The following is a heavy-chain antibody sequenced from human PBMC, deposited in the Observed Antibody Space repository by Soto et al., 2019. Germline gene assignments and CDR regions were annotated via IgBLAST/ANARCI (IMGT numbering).Heavy chain of an antibody. D-gene: IGHD1-26*01. J-gene: IGHJ6*02. CDR2: ISAYNGNT. CDR1: GYTFTSYG. CDR3: ARESGSYLGYYYGMDV. Sequence: ASVKVSCKASGYTFTSYGISWVRQAPGQGLEWMGWISAYNGNTNYAQKLQGRVTMTTDTSTSTAYMELRSLRSDDTAVYYCARESGSYLGYYYGMDVWGQGTTVTVSS. V-gene: IGHV1-18*04.